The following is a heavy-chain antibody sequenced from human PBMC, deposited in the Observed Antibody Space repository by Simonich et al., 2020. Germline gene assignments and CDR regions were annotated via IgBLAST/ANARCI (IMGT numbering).Heavy chain of an antibody. J-gene: IGHJ3*02. Sequence: GGGLVQPGGSLRLSCAASGFTFSSYAMSWVRQAPGKGLEWVSAISGSGGSTYSADSVKGRFTISRDISKNTLYLQMNSLRAEDTAVYYCAKDLGERITMIVVVIDAFDIWGQGTMVTVSS. V-gene: IGHV3-23*01. CDR3: AKDLGERITMIVVVIDAFDI. CDR1: GFTFSSYA. D-gene: IGHD3-22*01. CDR2: ISGSGGST.